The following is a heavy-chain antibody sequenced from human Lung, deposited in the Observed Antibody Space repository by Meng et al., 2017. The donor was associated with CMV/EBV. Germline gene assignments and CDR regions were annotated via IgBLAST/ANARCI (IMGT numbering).Heavy chain of an antibody. Sequence: GEXXKISCAASGFTFSSHALSWVRQAPGKGLEWVSSISTSGGDTYHADSVKGRFTISRDNSKKTLYLQMNSLRAEDTAVYYCANLGRTIRDYWGQGTLGTVSS. CDR3: ANLGRTIRDY. CDR2: ISTSGGDT. V-gene: IGHV3-23*01. D-gene: IGHD4/OR15-4a*01. CDR1: GFTFSSHA. J-gene: IGHJ4*02.